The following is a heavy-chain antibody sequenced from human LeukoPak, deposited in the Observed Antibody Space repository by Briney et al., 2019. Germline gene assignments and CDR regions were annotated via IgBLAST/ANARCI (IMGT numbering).Heavy chain of an antibody. J-gene: IGHJ4*02. Sequence: SETLSLTCTVSGGSINNYYWSWIRQPPGKGLEYIGYIYYSGSTNYNPSLKSRVTISVDTSKNQFSLKLNSVTAADTAVYYCARHYYDSSGYYVFDYWGQNALVTVSS. CDR2: IYYSGST. CDR1: GGSINNYY. CDR3: ARHYYDSSGYYVFDY. D-gene: IGHD3-22*01. V-gene: IGHV4-59*08.